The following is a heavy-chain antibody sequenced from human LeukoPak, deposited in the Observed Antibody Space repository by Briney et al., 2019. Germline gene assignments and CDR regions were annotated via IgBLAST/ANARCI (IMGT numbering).Heavy chain of an antibody. J-gene: IGHJ3*02. CDR3: AKDQYSSGSSGAFDI. Sequence: GGSLRLSCAASGFTVSSNYMSWVRQAPGKGLEWVSVIYSGGSTYYADSVKGRFTISRDNSKNALYLQMNSLRAEDTALYYCAKDQYSSGSSGAFDIWGQGTMVTVSS. CDR2: IYSGGST. V-gene: IGHV3-53*05. D-gene: IGHD6-19*01. CDR1: GFTVSSNY.